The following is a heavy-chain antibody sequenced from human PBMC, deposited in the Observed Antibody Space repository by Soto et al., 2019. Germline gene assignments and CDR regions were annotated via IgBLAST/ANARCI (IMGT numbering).Heavy chain of an antibody. CDR2: ISYDGSNK. D-gene: IGHD2-2*01. CDR1: EFTFSSYA. Sequence: GGSLRLSCAASEFTFSSYAMHWVRQAPGKGLEWVAVISYDGSNKYYADSVKGRFTISRDNSKNTLYLQMNSLRAEDTAGYYCAREGSTSSLMDVWGQGTTVTVSS. V-gene: IGHV3-30-3*01. J-gene: IGHJ6*02. CDR3: AREGSTSSLMDV.